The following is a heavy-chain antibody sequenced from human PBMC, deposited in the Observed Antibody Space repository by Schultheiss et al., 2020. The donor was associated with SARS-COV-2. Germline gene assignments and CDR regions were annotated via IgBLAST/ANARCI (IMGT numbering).Heavy chain of an antibody. D-gene: IGHD2-21*01. CDR2: IIPIFGTA. CDR1: GGTFSSYA. V-gene: IGHV1-69*06. J-gene: IGHJ6*02. Sequence: SVKVSCKASGGTFSSYAISWVRQAPGQGLEWMGGIIPIFGTANYAQKFQGRVTITADKSTSTAYMELSSLRSEDTAVYYCARHCGGDCYPRYYYGMDVWGQGTTVTVSS. CDR3: ARHCGGDCYPRYYYGMDV.